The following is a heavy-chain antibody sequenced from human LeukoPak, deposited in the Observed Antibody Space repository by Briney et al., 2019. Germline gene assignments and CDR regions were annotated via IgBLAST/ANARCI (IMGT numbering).Heavy chain of an antibody. CDR2: IYPGDSDT. V-gene: IGHV5-51*01. CDR3: ARFRGYYYDSSGYYFDY. J-gene: IGHJ4*02. D-gene: IGHD3-22*01. CDR1: GYSFTSYW. Sequence: GESLKISCKGSGYSFTSYWIGWVRQMPGKGLEWMGIIYPGDSDTRYSPSFQGQVTISADKSISTAYLQWSSLKASDTAMYYCARFRGYYYDSSGYYFDYWGQGTLVTASS.